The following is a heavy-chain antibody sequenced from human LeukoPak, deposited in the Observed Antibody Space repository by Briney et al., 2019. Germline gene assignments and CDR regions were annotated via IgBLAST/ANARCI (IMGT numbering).Heavy chain of an antibody. D-gene: IGHD2-21*02. V-gene: IGHV1-69*06. J-gene: IGHJ5*02. Sequence: ASVKVSCKASGGTFSSYAISWVRQAPGQGLEWMGGIIPIFGTANYAQKFQGRVTITADKSTSTAYMELSSLRSEDTAVYYCARAWGDYNWFDPWGQGTLVTVSS. CDR3: ARAWGDYNWFDP. CDR2: IIPIFGTA. CDR1: GGTFSSYA.